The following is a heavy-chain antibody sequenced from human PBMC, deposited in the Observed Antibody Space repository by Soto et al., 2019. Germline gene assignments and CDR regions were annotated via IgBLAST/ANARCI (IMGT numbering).Heavy chain of an antibody. CDR1: GFTLSDHF. CDR2: TKNKGNSYTT. CDR3: ARGGYEYRY. J-gene: IGHJ4*02. Sequence: EVQVVESGGGLVQPGGSLRLSCAASGFTLSDHFMDWVRQAPGKGLEWVGRTKNKGNSYTTEYAASVKDRFTISRDDSNNSVYLHMNSLKSEDTAVYYCARGGYEYRYWGQGPLVTVSS. V-gene: IGHV3-72*01. D-gene: IGHD5-12*01.